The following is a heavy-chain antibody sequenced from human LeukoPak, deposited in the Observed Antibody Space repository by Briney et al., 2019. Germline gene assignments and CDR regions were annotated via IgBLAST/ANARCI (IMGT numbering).Heavy chain of an antibody. D-gene: IGHD3-10*01. CDR1: GGSISSYY. J-gene: IGHJ4*02. V-gene: IGHV4-59*01. Sequence: SETLSLTCTVSGGSISSYYWSWIRQPPGKGLEWIGYIYYSGSTNYNPSLKSRVTIPVDTSKNQFSLKLSSVTAADTAVYYCARGRNYYGSGSYYRGLGYFDYWGQGTLVTVSS. CDR2: IYYSGST. CDR3: ARGRNYYGSGSYYRGLGYFDY.